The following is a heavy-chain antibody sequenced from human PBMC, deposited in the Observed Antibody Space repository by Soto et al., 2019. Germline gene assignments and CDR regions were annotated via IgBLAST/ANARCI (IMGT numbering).Heavy chain of an antibody. J-gene: IGHJ6*02. V-gene: IGHV1-46*01. CDR1: GGTFTSYY. CDR3: AREVPSNYDFWTRYYYYYYGMDV. D-gene: IGHD3-3*01. Sequence: ASVKVSCKASGGTFTSYYMHWVRQAPGQGLEWMGIINPSGGSTSYAQKFQGRVTMTRDTSTSTVYMELSSLRSEDTAVYYCAREVPSNYDFWTRYYYYYYGMDVWGQGTTVTVSS. CDR2: INPSGGST.